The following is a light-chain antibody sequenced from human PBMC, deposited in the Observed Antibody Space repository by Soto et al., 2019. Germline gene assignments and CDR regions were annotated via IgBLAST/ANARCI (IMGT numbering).Light chain of an antibody. CDR1: QHISTY. CDR3: QQYDDLPPT. V-gene: IGKV1-33*01. Sequence: DIQMTQSPSSLSASVGDRVTITCQASQHISTYLNWFQQKPGKAPELLIYDASNLVPGVPSRFSGSGSGKDFTFTISSLQPEDIATYYWQQYDDLPPTFGPGTKVDIK. CDR2: DAS. J-gene: IGKJ3*01.